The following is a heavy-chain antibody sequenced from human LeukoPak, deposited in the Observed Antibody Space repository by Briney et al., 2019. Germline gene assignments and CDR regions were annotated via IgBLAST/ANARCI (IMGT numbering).Heavy chain of an antibody. CDR2: IIPIFGTA. CDR3: ASFAADYYDSSGYYPAEYFQH. J-gene: IGHJ1*01. D-gene: IGHD3-22*01. CDR1: GGTFSSYA. Sequence: SVKVSCKASGGTFSSYAISWVRQAPGQGLEWMGGIIPIFGTANYAQKSQGRVTITTDESTSTAYMELSSLRSEDTAVYYCASFAADYYDSSGYYPAEYFQHWGQGTLVTVSS. V-gene: IGHV1-69*05.